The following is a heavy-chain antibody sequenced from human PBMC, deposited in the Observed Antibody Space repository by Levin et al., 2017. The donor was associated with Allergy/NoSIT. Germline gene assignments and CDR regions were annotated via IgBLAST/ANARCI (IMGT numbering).Heavy chain of an antibody. Sequence: GGSLRLSCAASGFTFSNYYMHWVRQAPGKGLVWVSRVISDGSITDYADSVKGRFTISRDNARNTLYLQMNSLRAEDTAVYHCARGGCSSTSCLDNWGQGILVTVSS. D-gene: IGHD2-2*01. CDR3: ARGGCSSTSCLDN. J-gene: IGHJ4*02. CDR1: GFTFSNYY. CDR2: VISDGSIT. V-gene: IGHV3-74*01.